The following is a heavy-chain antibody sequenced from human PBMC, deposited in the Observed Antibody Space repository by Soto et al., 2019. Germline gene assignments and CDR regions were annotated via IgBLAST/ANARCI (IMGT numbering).Heavy chain of an antibody. J-gene: IGHJ6*02. CDR1: GDSFTSYW. CDR2: IYPGDSDT. V-gene: IGHV5-51*01. CDR3: ARQAYDFWSGYYENGMDV. Sequence: ESLTISCKGSGDSFTSYWIGLVRQMPGKGLEWMGIIYPGDSDTRYSPSFQGQVTISADKSISTAYLQWSSLKASDTAMYYCARQAYDFWSGYYENGMDVWGQATTVTVSS. D-gene: IGHD3-3*01.